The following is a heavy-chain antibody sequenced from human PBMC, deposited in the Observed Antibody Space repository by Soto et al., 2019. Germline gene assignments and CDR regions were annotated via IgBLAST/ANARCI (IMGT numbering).Heavy chain of an antibody. CDR2: FDPEDGET. Sequence: ASLKVSCKVSGYTLTELSMHWVRQAPGQGLEWMGGFDPEDGETIYAQKFQGRVTMTEDTSTDTAYMELSSLRSEDTAVYYCATLTPYYYDTPQAHAFDIWGQGTMVTVSS. CDR1: GYTLTELS. J-gene: IGHJ3*02. D-gene: IGHD3-22*01. V-gene: IGHV1-24*01. CDR3: ATLTPYYYDTPQAHAFDI.